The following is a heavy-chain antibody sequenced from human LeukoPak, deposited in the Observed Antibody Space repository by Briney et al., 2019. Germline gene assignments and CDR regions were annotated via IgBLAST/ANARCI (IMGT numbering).Heavy chain of an antibody. CDR1: GFTFSSYA. V-gene: IGHV3-30-3*01. CDR3: AKDLGDLPDY. CDR2: ISYDGSNK. Sequence: GGSLRLSCAASGFTFSSYAMHWVRQAPGKGLEWVAVISYDGSNKYYADSVKGRFTISRDNSKNTLYLQMNSLRAEDTAVYYCAKDLGDLPDYWGQGTLVTVSS. J-gene: IGHJ4*02. D-gene: IGHD3-16*01.